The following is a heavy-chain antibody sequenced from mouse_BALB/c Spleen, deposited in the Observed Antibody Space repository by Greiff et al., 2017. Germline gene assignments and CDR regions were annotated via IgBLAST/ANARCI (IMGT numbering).Heavy chain of an antibody. D-gene: IGHD2-3*01. V-gene: IGHV3-6*02. CDR1: GYSITSGYY. Sequence: EVKLVESGPGLVKPSQSLSLTCSVTGYSITSGYYWNWIRQFPGNKLEWMGYISYDGSNNYNPSLKNRISITRDTSKNQFFLKLNSVTTEDTATYYCARALDGYYGYFDVWGAGTTVTVSS. CDR2: ISYDGSN. CDR3: ARALDGYYGYFDV. J-gene: IGHJ1*01.